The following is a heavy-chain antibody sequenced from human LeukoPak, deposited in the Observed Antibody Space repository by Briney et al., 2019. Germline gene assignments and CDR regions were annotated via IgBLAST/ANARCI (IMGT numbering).Heavy chain of an antibody. J-gene: IGHJ5*02. V-gene: IGHV4-59*01. CDR1: GVSISGYY. CDR2: IYYSGST. CDR3: AREVDYWFDV. D-gene: IGHD2-15*01. Sequence: SETLSLTCTVSGVSISGYYWSWIRQPPGKGLEWIGYIYYSGSTYYNPSLKSRVTMSVDTSKNQFSLKLTSVTTADTAVYYCAREVDYWFDVWGQGSLVTVSS.